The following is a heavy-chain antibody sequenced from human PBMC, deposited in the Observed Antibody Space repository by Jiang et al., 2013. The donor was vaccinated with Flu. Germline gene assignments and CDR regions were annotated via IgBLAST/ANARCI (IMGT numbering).Heavy chain of an antibody. V-gene: IGHV2-5*02. J-gene: IGHJ4*02. CDR2: ISWDDDK. CDR1: GFSLSTSRVG. D-gene: IGHD3-10*01. Sequence: KPTQTLTLTCAFSGFSLSTSRVGVGWIRQPPGKALEWLALISWDDDKRYSPSLKSRLTITKDTSKNQVVLTMTSMDPVDTATYYCAHSDITTLRGVKSYFDYWGQGTLVTVSS. CDR3: AHSDITTLRGVKSYFDY.